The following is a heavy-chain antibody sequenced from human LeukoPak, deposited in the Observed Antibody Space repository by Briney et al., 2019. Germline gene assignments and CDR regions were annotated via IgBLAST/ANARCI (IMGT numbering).Heavy chain of an antibody. Sequence: ASVKVSCKASGGTFSSYTISWVRQAPGQGLEWMGRIIPILGIANYAQKFQGRVTITADKSPSTAYMELSSLRSEDTAVYYCAEGISSSSTKRYYYYMDVWGKGTTVTVSS. CDR3: AEGISSSSTKRYYYYMDV. V-gene: IGHV1-69*02. D-gene: IGHD6-6*01. CDR1: GGTFSSYT. CDR2: IIPILGIA. J-gene: IGHJ6*03.